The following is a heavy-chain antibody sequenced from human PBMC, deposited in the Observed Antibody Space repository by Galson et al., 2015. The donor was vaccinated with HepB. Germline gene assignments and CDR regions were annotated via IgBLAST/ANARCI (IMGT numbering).Heavy chain of an antibody. Sequence: SLRLSCAASGFTFRNFAMHWVRQAPGKGLEWVAVISYDGSNKYDADSVKGRFTISRDNSKNTLYLQVNSLRDEDTAVYYCARVGSSGWYGMDVWGQGTTVIVSS. V-gene: IGHV3-30*04. CDR1: GFTFRNFA. CDR2: ISYDGSNK. J-gene: IGHJ6*02. D-gene: IGHD6-19*01. CDR3: ARVGSSGWYGMDV.